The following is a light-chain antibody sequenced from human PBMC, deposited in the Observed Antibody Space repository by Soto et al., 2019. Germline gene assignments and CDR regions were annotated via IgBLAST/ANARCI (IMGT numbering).Light chain of an antibody. Sequence: DIQMTQSPSTLSASIGDRVTITCRASQSISIWLAWYQQKPGKAPKLLIYKASSLESGVPSRFSGSGSGTEFTLTISSLQPDDFATYYCQQYKSYPLTFGGGTKVEIK. J-gene: IGKJ4*01. CDR3: QQYKSYPLT. V-gene: IGKV1-5*03. CDR2: KAS. CDR1: QSISIW.